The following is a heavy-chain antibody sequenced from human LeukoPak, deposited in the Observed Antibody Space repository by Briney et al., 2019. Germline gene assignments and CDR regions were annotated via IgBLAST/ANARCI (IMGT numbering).Heavy chain of an antibody. CDR2: IGTDKDNT. CDR3: ARDVLGATCGFDY. CDR1: GYPFTSNG. J-gene: IGHJ4*02. D-gene: IGHD1-26*01. Sequence: AASVKVSCKASGYPFTSNGISWVRQAPGQGLEWMGWIGTDKDNTKYAQKFQGRVTMTADRSTTTVYMELRRLTSDDTAVYYCARDVLGATCGFDYWGQGTLVTVSS. V-gene: IGHV1-18*01.